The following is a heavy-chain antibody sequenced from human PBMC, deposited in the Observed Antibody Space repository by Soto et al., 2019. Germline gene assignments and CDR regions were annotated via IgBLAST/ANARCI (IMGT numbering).Heavy chain of an antibody. CDR1: GGSISSGDYY. CDR3: ARDYDSSGYIDY. V-gene: IGHV4-30-4*01. D-gene: IGHD3-22*01. CDR2: IYYSGST. Sequence: SETLSLTCTVSGGSISSGDYYWSWIRQPPGKGLEWIGYIYYSGSTYYNPSLKSRVTISVDTSKNQSSLKLSSVTAADTAVYYCARDYDSSGYIDYWGQGTLVTGSS. J-gene: IGHJ4*02.